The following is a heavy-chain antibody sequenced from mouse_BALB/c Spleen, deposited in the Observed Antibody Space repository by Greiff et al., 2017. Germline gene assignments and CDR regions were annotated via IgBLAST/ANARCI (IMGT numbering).Heavy chain of an antibody. D-gene: IGHD2-4*01. CDR3: ARCLIYYDYDWYFDV. V-gene: IGHV1-14*01. CDR1: GYTFTSYV. Sequence: EVQLQQSGPELVKPGASVKMSCKASGYTFTSYVMHWVKQKPGQGLEWIGYINPYNDGTKYNEKFKGKATLTSDKSSSTAYMELSSLTSEDSAVYYCARCLIYYDYDWYFDVWGAGTTVTVSS. CDR2: INPYNDGT. J-gene: IGHJ1*01.